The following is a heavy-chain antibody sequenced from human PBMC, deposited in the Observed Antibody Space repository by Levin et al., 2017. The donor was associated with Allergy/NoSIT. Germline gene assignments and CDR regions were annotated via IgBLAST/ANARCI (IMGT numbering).Heavy chain of an antibody. CDR3: ASRVYCSGGSCYVPDAFDI. CDR2: ISSGSSYT. CDR1: GFTFSDYY. D-gene: IGHD2-15*01. J-gene: IGHJ3*02. Sequence: LSLTCAASGFTFSDYYMSWVRQAPGKGLEWVSYISSGSSYTNYADSVKGRFTISRDNAKNSLYLQMNSLKAEDTAVYYCASRVYCSGGSCYVPDAFDIWGQGTMVTVSS. V-gene: IGHV3-11*03.